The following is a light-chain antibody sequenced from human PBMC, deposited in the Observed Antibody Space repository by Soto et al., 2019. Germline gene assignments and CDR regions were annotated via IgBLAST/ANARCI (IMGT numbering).Light chain of an antibody. CDR2: ANT. CDR1: SSNIGAGFD. J-gene: IGLJ1*01. Sequence: QPVLTQPPSVSGAPGQRVTISCTGSSSNIGAGFDVHWYQQLPGTAPKLLMYANTNRPSGVPDRLSGSKSGTSASLAITGLQAEDEADYYCQSYDNSLSGSYVFGTGTKLTVL. CDR3: QSYDNSLSGSYV. V-gene: IGLV1-40*01.